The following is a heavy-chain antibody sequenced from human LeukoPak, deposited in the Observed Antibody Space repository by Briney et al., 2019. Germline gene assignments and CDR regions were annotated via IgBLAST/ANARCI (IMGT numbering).Heavy chain of an antibody. Sequence: GGSLRLSCASSGFTFRDYYMSGIREAPGRGREELSYISSRCTTTINSATSVKARSHISRENATNSLYLQMNSLRAEDTAVYYCARRGDSFDYWGPRTPVTVSS. CDR3: ARRGDSFDY. CDR2: ISSRCTTTI. CDR1: GFTFRDYY. J-gene: IGHJ4*01. V-gene: IGHV3-11*01.